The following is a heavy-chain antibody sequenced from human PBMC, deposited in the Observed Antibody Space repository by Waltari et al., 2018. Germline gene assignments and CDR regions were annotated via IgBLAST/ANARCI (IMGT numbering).Heavy chain of an antibody. V-gene: IGHV4-39*07. CDR1: ALSITSSSYY. D-gene: IGHD6-13*01. CDR3: ARMGAAAGREDY. Sequence: QLQLQESGPGLVKPWVTLSFTCTVSALSITSSSYYWGWIRQPPGKGLEWIGSIYYSGRAYENSVIKRRVTISVDTYKNQFPLKQSSGTAADTAVYYGARMGAAAGREDYWGQGTLVTVSS. J-gene: IGHJ4*02. CDR2: IYYSGRA.